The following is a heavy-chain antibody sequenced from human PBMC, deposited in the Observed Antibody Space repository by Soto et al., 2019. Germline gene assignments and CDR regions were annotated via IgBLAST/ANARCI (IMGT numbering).Heavy chain of an antibody. D-gene: IGHD4-17*01. V-gene: IGHV3-33*06. Sequence: GGSLRLSCAASGFSFSSYGMHWVRQAPGKGLEWVAVIWYDGSNKYYADSVKGRFTSARDNSKNTLYLQMNSLRAEDTAVYYCAKYGDYVLWGQGTLVTVSS. CDR3: AKYGDYVL. CDR2: IWYDGSNK. CDR1: GFSFSSYG. J-gene: IGHJ4*02.